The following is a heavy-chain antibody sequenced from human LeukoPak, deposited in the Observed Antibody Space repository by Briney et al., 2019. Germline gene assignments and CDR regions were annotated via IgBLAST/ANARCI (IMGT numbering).Heavy chain of an antibody. CDR3: ARDLLEGSDY. D-gene: IGHD3-3*01. J-gene: IGHJ4*02. CDR1: GFTFSSYW. V-gene: IGHV3-7*01. Sequence: GGSLRLSXAASGFTFSSYWMSWVRQAPGKGMEWLANIKQDGSEKYYVDSVKGRFTISRDNAKNSLYLQMNSLRAEDTAVYYCARDLLEGSDYWGQGTLVTVSS. CDR2: IKQDGSEK.